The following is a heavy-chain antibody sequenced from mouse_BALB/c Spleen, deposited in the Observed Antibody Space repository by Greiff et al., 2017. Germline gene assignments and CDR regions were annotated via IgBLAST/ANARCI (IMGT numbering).Heavy chain of an antibody. CDR2: IYPSDSYT. Sequence: QVQLQQPGAELVRPGASVKLSCKASGYTFTSYWINWVKQRPGQGLEWIGNIYPSDSYTNYNQKFKDKATLTVDKSSSTAYMQLSSPTSEDSAVFYCTRDGGYCDKGGKGTTHTVAS. J-gene: IGHJ2*01. CDR3: TRDGGYCDK. D-gene: IGHD2-3*01. V-gene: IGHV1-69*02. CDR1: GYTFTSYW.